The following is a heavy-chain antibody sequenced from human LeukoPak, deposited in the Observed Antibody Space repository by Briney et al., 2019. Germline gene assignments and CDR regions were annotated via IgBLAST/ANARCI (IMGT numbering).Heavy chain of an antibody. CDR1: GYTFTSYY. CDR2: INPSGGST. J-gene: IGHJ4*02. Sequence: GASVKVSCKASGYTFTSYYLHWVRQAPGQGLEWTGIINPSGGSTSYAQKFQGRVTMTRYTSTSTVYMELSSLRSEDTAVYYCARDSNIVVVPAAIDFDYWGQGTLVTVSS. V-gene: IGHV1-46*01. CDR3: ARDSNIVVVPAAIDFDY. D-gene: IGHD2-2*02.